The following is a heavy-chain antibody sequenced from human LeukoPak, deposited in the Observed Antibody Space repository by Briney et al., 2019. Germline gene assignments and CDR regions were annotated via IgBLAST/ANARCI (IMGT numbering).Heavy chain of an antibody. CDR2: ISSSGSTI. CDR1: GFTFSDYY. D-gene: IGHD2-2*01. Sequence: GGSLRLSCAASGFTFSDYYMSWIRQAPGNGLEWVSYISSSGSTIYYADSVKGRFTISRDNAKNSLYLQMNSLRAEDTAVYYCAREPGYCSSTSCPAPYYYYMDVWGKGTTVTVSS. CDR3: AREPGYCSSTSCPAPYYYYMDV. V-gene: IGHV3-11*04. J-gene: IGHJ6*03.